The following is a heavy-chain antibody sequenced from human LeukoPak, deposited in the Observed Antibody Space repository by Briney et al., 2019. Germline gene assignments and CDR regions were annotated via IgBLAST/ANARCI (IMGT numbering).Heavy chain of an antibody. D-gene: IGHD3-10*01. Sequence: GASVKVSCKASGYTFTSYGINWVRQATGQGLEWMGWMNPNSGNTGYAQKFQGRVTMTRNTSISTAYMELSSLRSEDTAVYYCARVRTRWFRSYYYYGMDVWGQGTTVTVSS. J-gene: IGHJ6*02. CDR3: ARVRTRWFRSYYYYGMDV. CDR2: MNPNSGNT. CDR1: GYTFTSYG. V-gene: IGHV1-8*02.